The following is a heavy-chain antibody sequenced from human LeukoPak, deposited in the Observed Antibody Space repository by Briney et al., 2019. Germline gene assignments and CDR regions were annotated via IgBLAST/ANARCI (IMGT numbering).Heavy chain of an antibody. CDR2: VYYGRSP. Sequence: SETLSLTCTVSGDSISRSTYYWAWIRQPPGKGLEWIGSVYYGRSPYFNPSLESRATISVDTSKNHFSLKMSSVTAADTAVYYCASQTSGTYFDYWGQGTLVTVSS. D-gene: IGHD1-1*01. V-gene: IGHV4-39*02. CDR3: ASQTSGTYFDY. CDR1: GDSISRSTYY. J-gene: IGHJ4*02.